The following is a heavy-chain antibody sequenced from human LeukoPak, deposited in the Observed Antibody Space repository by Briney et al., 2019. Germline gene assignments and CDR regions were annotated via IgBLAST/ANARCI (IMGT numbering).Heavy chain of an antibody. J-gene: IGHJ4*02. CDR2: MFIGGTT. V-gene: IGHV4-4*07. CDR3: ARGAKWDTIFDS. D-gene: IGHD1-26*01. CDR1: GDSVSSNSAA. Sequence: SQTLSLTCAISGDSVSSNSAAWNWIRQSAGKGLEWLGRMFIGGTTIYNPSLNSRVTMSLDTSKNQLSLRLTSVTAADTAVYYCARGAKWDTIFDSWGQGTLVTVSS.